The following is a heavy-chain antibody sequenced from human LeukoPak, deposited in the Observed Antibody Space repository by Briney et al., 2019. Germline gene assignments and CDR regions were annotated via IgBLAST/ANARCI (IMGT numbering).Heavy chain of an antibody. V-gene: IGHV4-59*01. D-gene: IGHD3-3*01. Sequence: SSETLSLTCTVSGGSISSYYWSWIRQPPGKGLEWIGYIYYSGSTNYNPSLKSRVTISADTSKNQFSLKLSSVTAADTAVYYCARGLGYDFWSGYYTGPFDYWGQGTLVTVSS. CDR3: ARGLGYDFWSGYYTGPFDY. CDR2: IYYSGST. J-gene: IGHJ4*02. CDR1: GGSISSYY.